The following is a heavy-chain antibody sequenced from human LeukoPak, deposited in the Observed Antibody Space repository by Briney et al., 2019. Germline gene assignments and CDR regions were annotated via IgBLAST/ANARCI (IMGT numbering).Heavy chain of an antibody. V-gene: IGHV4-59*11. CDR1: GGSISSHY. CDR2: IYYSGST. CDR3: ARGTLRGVAP. Sequence: PSETLSLTCTVSGGSISSHYWSWIRQPPGKGLEWIGYIYYSGSTNYNPSLKSRVTISVDRSKNQFSLKLSSVTAADTAVYYCARGTLRGVAPWGQGTLVTVSS. D-gene: IGHD3-10*01. J-gene: IGHJ5*02.